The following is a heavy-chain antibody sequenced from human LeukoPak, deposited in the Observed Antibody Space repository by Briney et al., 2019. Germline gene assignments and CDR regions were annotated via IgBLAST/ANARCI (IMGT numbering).Heavy chain of an antibody. J-gene: IGHJ6*02. CDR2: IYNSGST. D-gene: IGHD5-24*01. V-gene: IGHV4-30-4*01. CDR3: ARDQMGPYYGMDV. Sequence: SEALSLTCTVSGVSITSGDYYWSWIRQPPGKGLEWIGYIYNSGSTYYNPSLKSRVTISVDTSKKQFSLKLSSVTAADTAVYYCARDQMGPYYGMDVWGQGTTVTVSS. CDR1: GVSITSGDYY.